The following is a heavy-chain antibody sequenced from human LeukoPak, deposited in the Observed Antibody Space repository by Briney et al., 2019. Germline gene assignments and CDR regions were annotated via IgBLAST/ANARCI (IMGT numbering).Heavy chain of an antibody. CDR2: INPSGGST. CDR1: GYTFTSYY. CDR3: ARTIATVTDLDY. J-gene: IGHJ4*02. D-gene: IGHD4-17*01. Sequence: ASVKVACKASGYTFTSYYMHWVRQAPGQGLEWMGIINPSGGSTSYAQKFQGRVTMTRDTSTSTVYMELSSLRSEDTAVYYCARTIATVTDLDYWGQGTLVTVSS. V-gene: IGHV1-46*01.